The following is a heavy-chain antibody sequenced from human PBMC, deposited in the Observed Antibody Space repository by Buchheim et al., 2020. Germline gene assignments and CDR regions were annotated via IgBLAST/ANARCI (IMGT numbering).Heavy chain of an antibody. CDR1: GFTFSSYG. J-gene: IGHJ4*02. V-gene: IGHV3-30*18. CDR3: AKDRGNPSSGPSSV. CDR2: ISYDGSNK. Sequence: QVQLVESGGGVVQPGRSLRLSCAASGFTFSSYGMHWVRQAPGKGLEWVAVISYDGSNKYYADSVKGRFTISRDNSKNTLYLQMNSLRAEDTAVYYCAKDRGNPSSGPSSVWGQGTL. D-gene: IGHD3-10*01.